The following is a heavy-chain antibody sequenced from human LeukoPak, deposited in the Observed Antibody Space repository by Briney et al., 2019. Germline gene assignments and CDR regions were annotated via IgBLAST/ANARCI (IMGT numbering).Heavy chain of an antibody. CDR1: GYTLTELS. D-gene: IGHD2-2*01. Sequence: ASVKVSGKVSGYTLTELSMHWVRQAPGKGLEGMGGFDPEDGETIYAQKFQGRATMTEDTSTDTAYTELSSLRSEDTAVYYCATDRLGYCSSTSCYFDYWGQGTLVTVSS. J-gene: IGHJ4*02. CDR3: ATDRLGYCSSTSCYFDY. CDR2: FDPEDGET. V-gene: IGHV1-24*01.